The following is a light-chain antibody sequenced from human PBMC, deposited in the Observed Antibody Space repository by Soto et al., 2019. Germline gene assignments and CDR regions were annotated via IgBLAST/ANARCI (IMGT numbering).Light chain of an antibody. CDR2: EAS. CDR3: DQSYRTPPT. V-gene: IGKV1-39*01. CDR1: HRIGNS. Sequence: DIQMTQSPSSLSASIGDRVTITCRASHRIGNSLNWCQQKPGKARKLLISEASTLPLGVPSMFSGSGSGTDFTLTISSLQPDDFATYYCDQSYRTPPTFGQGTKVEI. J-gene: IGKJ1*01.